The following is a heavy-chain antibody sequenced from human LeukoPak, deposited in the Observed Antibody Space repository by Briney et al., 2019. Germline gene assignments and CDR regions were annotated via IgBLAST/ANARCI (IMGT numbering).Heavy chain of an antibody. CDR2: ISGSGGTI. CDR1: GFTFSNYA. D-gene: IGHD2-21*02. Sequence: GGSLRLSCAASGFTFSNYAMSWVRQAPGKGLEWVSGISGSGGTIYYADSVKGRFTVSRDNAKNSLFLEMSSLRAEDTGVYYCARQDELQYCGGDCYFDYWGQGTLVTVSS. CDR3: ARQDELQYCGGDCYFDY. V-gene: IGHV3-23*01. J-gene: IGHJ4*02.